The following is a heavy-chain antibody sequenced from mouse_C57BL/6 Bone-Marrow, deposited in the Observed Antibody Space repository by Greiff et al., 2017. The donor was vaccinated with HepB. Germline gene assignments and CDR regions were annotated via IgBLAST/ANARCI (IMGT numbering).Heavy chain of an antibody. D-gene: IGHD1-1*01. CDR2: IHPNSGST. CDR3: ARNRYYYGSSYGFAY. V-gene: IGHV1-64*01. J-gene: IGHJ3*01. CDR1: GYTFTSYW. Sequence: VQLQQPGAELVKPGASVKLSCKASGYTFTSYWMHWVKQRPGQGLEWIGMIHPNSGSTNYNEKFKSKATLTVDKSSSTAYMQPSSLTSEDSAVYYCARNRYYYGSSYGFAYWGQGTLVTVSA.